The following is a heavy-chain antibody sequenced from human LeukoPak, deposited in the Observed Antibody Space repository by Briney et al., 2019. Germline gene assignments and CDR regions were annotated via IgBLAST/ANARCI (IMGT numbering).Heavy chain of an antibody. J-gene: IGHJ4*02. CDR2: ISAYNGNT. CDR1: GYTFTSYG. CDR3: ARPNPERYCSGGSCYYYFDY. D-gene: IGHD2-15*01. Sequence: ASVKVSCKASGYTFTSYGISWVRQAPGQGLEWMGWISAYNGNTNYAQKFQGRVTITADESTSTAYMELSSLRSEDTAVYYCARPNPERYCSGGSCYYYFDYWGQGTLVTVSS. V-gene: IGHV1-18*01.